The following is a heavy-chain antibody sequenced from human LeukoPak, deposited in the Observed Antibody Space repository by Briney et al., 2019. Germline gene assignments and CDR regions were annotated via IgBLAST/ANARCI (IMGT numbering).Heavy chain of an antibody. CDR2: ISSSGSTI. CDR3: VREKNDIVLTSYYFDY. D-gene: IGHD5-12*01. CDR1: GFTFSDYY. Sequence: GGSLRLSCAASGFTFSDYYMSWIRQAPGKGLEWISYISSSGSTIYYADSVKGRFTISGDNSKNTVYLQTNSLRAEDTAVYYCVREKNDIVLTSYYFDYWGQGTLVTVSS. J-gene: IGHJ4*02. V-gene: IGHV3-11*01.